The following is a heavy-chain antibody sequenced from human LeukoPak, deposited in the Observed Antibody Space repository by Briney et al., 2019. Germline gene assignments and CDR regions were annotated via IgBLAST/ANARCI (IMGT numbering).Heavy chain of an antibody. Sequence: GGSLRLSCAASGFTFSSYSMYWVRQAPGKGLEWVSSISSSSSYIYYADSVKGRFTISRDNAKNSLYLQMNSLRAEDTAVYYCASQECGGGSCYYDYWGQGTLVTVSS. CDR2: ISSSSSYI. V-gene: IGHV3-21*01. D-gene: IGHD2-15*01. J-gene: IGHJ4*02. CDR1: GFTFSSYS. CDR3: ASQECGGGSCYYDY.